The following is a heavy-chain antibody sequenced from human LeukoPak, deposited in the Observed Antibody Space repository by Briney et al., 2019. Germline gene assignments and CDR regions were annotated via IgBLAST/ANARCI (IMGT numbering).Heavy chain of an antibody. D-gene: IGHD3-3*01. V-gene: IGHV2-5*02. Sequence: FGPTLVKPTQTLTLTCTFSGFSLSTSGVVVGWIRQPPGKALEWLALIYWDDGKRYSPSLKSRLTITKDTSKNQVVLTMTNMDPVDTATYYCARPFGVEPFFDYWGQGTLVTVSS. J-gene: IGHJ4*02. CDR2: IYWDDGK. CDR1: GFSLSTSGVV. CDR3: ARPFGVEPFFDY.